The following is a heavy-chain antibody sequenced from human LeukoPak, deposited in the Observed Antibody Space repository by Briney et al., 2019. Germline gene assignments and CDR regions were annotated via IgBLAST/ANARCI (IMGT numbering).Heavy chain of an antibody. J-gene: IGHJ4*02. D-gene: IGHD3-10*01. CDR3: ARAEKGYYYGSGSYYPYYYFDY. CDR2: IYTSGST. CDR1: GGSISGGSYY. V-gene: IGHV4-61*02. Sequence: SQTLSLTCTVSGGSISGGSYYWSWIRQPAGKGLEWVGRIYTSGSTNYNPSLKSRVTISVDTSKNQFSLKLSSVTAADTAVYYCARAEKGYYYGSGSYYPYYYFDYWGQGTLVTVSS.